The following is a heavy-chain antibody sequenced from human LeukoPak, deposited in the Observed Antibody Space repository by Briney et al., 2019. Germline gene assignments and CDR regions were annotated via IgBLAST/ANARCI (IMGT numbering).Heavy chain of an antibody. CDR1: GFPFNNYA. CDR3: AKRPGVSGYDTY. J-gene: IGHJ4*02. D-gene: IGHD5-12*01. CDR2: ISGSGGST. V-gene: IGHV3-23*01. Sequence: PGGSLRLSCAASGFPFNNYAMSWVRQAPGKGLEWVSAISGSGGSTYYADSVKGRFTISRDNSKSTLYLQMNSLRAEDTAVYYCAKRPGVSGYDTYWGQGTLVTVSS.